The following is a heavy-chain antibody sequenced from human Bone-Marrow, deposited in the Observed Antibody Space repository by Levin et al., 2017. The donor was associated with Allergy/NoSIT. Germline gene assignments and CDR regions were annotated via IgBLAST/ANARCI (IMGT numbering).Heavy chain of an antibody. Sequence: GGSLRLSCVASDFSFDLYGMHWVRQAPGKGLEWVAVISNDGSNSYYADPVKGRFTISRDNSKKTLYLQMTSLRAEDTAVYFCVKSESTFGGLVAAAGLWGQGTLVTVSS. D-gene: IGHD3-16*02. CDR2: ISNDGSNS. CDR3: VKSESTFGGLVAAAGL. J-gene: IGHJ4*02. V-gene: IGHV3-30*18. CDR1: DFSFDLYG.